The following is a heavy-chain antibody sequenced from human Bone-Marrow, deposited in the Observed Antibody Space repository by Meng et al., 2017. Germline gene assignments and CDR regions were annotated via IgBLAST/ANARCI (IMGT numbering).Heavy chain of an antibody. V-gene: IGHV1-2*02. CDR1: GYTFTGYY. D-gene: IGHD3-10*01. J-gene: IGHJ4*02. CDR2: INPNSGGT. Sequence: HVQLVHAVLEVKKPGASVKVSCKASGYTFTGYYIHWVRQAPGQGLEWMGWINPNSGGTNYAQKFQGRVTMTRDTSISTAYMELSRLRSDDTAVYYCARRSGGDDYWGQGTLVTVSS. CDR3: ARRSGGDDY.